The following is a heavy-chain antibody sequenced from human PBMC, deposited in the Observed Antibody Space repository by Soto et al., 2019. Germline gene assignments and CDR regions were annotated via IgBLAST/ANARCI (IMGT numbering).Heavy chain of an antibody. V-gene: IGHV1-69*02. CDR3: ASHCSGGSCSSLVDY. D-gene: IGHD2-15*01. J-gene: IGHJ4*02. Sequence: SVKVSCKASGGTFSSYTISWVRQAPGQGLEWMGRIIPILGIANYAQKFQGRVTITADKSTSTAYMELSSLRSEDTAVYYCASHCSGGSCSSLVDYWGQGTLVIVSS. CDR1: GGTFSSYT. CDR2: IIPILGIA.